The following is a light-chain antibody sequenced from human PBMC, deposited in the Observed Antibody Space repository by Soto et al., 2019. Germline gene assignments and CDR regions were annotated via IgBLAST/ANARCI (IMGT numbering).Light chain of an antibody. V-gene: IGKV1-39*01. J-gene: IGKJ1*01. CDR3: QQYNNWPPT. CDR2: AAS. CDR1: QSINSY. Sequence: DIQMTQSPSSLSASVGDRVTITCRASQSINSYLNWYQQKPGKAPNLLIYAASTLQSGVPLRFSGSGSGTEFTLTISSLQSEDFAVYFCQQYNNWPPTFGQGTKVDIK.